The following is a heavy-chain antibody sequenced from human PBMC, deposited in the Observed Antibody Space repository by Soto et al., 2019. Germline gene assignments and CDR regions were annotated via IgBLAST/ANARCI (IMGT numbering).Heavy chain of an antibody. CDR2: IYYSGST. CDR1: GGSISSCGYY. CDR3: ARSPGLDSSGYYYYYGMDS. D-gene: IGHD3-22*01. J-gene: IGHJ6*02. Sequence: SETLSLTCTVSGGSISSCGYYWSWIRQHPGKGLEWIGYIYYSGSTYYNPSLKSRVTISVDTSKNQFSLKLSSVTAADTAVYYCARSPGLDSSGYYYYYGMDSWGQGTTVTVSS. V-gene: IGHV4-31*03.